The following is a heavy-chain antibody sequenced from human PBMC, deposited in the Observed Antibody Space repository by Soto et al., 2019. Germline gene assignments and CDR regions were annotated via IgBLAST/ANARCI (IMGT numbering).Heavy chain of an antibody. Sequence: LRLSCAASGFTFSSYAMGWVRQGPGKGLEWVAVVSIGGSTHYADSVRGRFTISRDNSKNTLSLQMNSLTAEGTAVYFCAKRRGAGGHFDYWGQGALVTVSS. D-gene: IGHD2-15*01. J-gene: IGHJ4*02. CDR3: AKRRGAGGHFDY. CDR2: VSIGGST. CDR1: GFTFSSYA. V-gene: IGHV3-23*01.